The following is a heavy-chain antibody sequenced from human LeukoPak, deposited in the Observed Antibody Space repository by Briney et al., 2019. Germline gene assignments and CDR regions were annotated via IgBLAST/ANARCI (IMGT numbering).Heavy chain of an antibody. V-gene: IGHV3-7*01. J-gene: IGHJ4*02. CDR1: GFTFSSCW. CDR3: VRGGYRAYYVDY. Sequence: GGSLRLSCAASGFTFSSCWMSWVRQAPGKGLEWVANIKQDGSEKYYVDSVKGRFTISRDNAKNTLHLQMNSLRAEDTAVYYCVRGGYRAYYVDYWGQGTLVTVSS. D-gene: IGHD5-12*01. CDR2: IKQDGSEK.